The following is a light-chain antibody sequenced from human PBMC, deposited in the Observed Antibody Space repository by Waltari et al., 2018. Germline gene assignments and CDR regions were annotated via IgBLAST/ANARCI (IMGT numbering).Light chain of an antibody. CDR1: QDIGTY. Sequence: DIRLSQSPSSLSASVGDKVTITCQARQDIGTYVHWYQQRTGEAPKLLIYDASHLDTGVPTRFSGGGSVTHFTFTINDLQPEDFATYYCQQYDNLPLTFGQGTRVEIK. J-gene: IGKJ1*01. CDR2: DAS. V-gene: IGKV1-33*01. CDR3: QQYDNLPLT.